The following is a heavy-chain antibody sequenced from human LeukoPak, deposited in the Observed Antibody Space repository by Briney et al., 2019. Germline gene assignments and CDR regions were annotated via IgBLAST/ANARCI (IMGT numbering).Heavy chain of an antibody. CDR1: GFTFSDYY. V-gene: IGHV3-11*01. CDR3: AREGLRFLEWLPFDY. Sequence: PGGSLRLSCAASGFTFSDYYMSWIRQAPGKGLEWVSYISSSGSTIYYADSVKGRFTISRDNAKNSLYLQMNSLRAEDTAVYYCAREGLRFLEWLPFDYWGQGTLVTVSS. D-gene: IGHD3-3*01. CDR2: ISSSGSTI. J-gene: IGHJ4*02.